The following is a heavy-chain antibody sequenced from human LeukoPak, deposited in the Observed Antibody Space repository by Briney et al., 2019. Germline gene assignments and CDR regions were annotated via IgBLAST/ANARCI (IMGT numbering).Heavy chain of an antibody. D-gene: IGHD5-24*01. V-gene: IGHV1-69*13. CDR2: IIPIFGTA. CDR3: ARDGYNDY. CDR1: GYSLTTYA. J-gene: IGHJ4*02. Sequence: SVKVSCKASGYSLTTYAMHWVRQAPGQGLEWMGGIIPIFGTANYAQKFQGRVTITADESTSTAYMELSSLRSEDTAVYYCARDGYNDYWGQGTLVTVSS.